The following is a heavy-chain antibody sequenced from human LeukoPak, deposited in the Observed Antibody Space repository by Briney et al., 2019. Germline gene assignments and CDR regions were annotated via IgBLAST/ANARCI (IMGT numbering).Heavy chain of an antibody. D-gene: IGHD2-15*01. V-gene: IGHV3-53*05. CDR3: ARDFEDIVVVVAAFHGMDV. Sequence: PGGSLRLSCAASGFTVSSNYMSWVRQAPGKGLEWVSVIYSGGSTYYADSVKGRFTISRDNSKNTLYLQMNSLRAEDTAVYYCARDFEDIVVVVAAFHGMDVWGKGTTVTVSS. CDR2: IYSGGST. CDR1: GFTVSSNY. J-gene: IGHJ6*04.